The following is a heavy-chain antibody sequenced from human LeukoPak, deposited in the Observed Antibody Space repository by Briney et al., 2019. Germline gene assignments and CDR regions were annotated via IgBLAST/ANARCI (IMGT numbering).Heavy chain of an antibody. J-gene: IGHJ3*02. D-gene: IGHD3-10*01. Sequence: ASVKVSCKASGYTFTGYYMHWVRQAPGQGLEWMGWINPNSGGTNYAQKFQGRVTMTRDTSISTAYMELSRLRSDDTAVYYCAKDLPTTSYYYGSGTSEDAFDIWGQGTMVTVSS. V-gene: IGHV1-2*02. CDR2: INPNSGGT. CDR1: GYTFTGYY. CDR3: AKDLPTTSYYYGSGTSEDAFDI.